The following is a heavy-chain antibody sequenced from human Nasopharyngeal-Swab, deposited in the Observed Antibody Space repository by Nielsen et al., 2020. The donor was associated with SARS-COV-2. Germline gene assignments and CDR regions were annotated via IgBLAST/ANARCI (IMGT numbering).Heavy chain of an antibody. CDR3: AKSIYTYSSGWFDY. J-gene: IGHJ4*02. D-gene: IGHD6-19*01. Sequence: GESLKISCVASGFILGDYYMDWVRQAPGKGLEWVSAISGSGGSTYYADSVKGRFTISRDNSKNTLYLQMNSLRAEDTAVYYCAKSIYTYSSGWFDYWGQGTLVTVSS. CDR1: GFILGDYY. CDR2: ISGSGGST. V-gene: IGHV3-23*01.